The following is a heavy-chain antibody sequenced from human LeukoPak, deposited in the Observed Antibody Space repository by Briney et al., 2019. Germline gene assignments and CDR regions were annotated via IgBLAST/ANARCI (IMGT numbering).Heavy chain of an antibody. V-gene: IGHV4-34*01. J-gene: IGHJ4*02. CDR1: GGSFSGYY. CDR3: ARVLKGRAPFDY. Sequence: SETLSLTCAVYGGSFSGYYWNWIRQPPGKGLEWIGEINHSGSTYYNPSLKSRVTISVDTSKNQFSLKLSSVTAADTAVYYCARVLKGRAPFDYWGQGTLVTVSS. CDR2: INHSGST.